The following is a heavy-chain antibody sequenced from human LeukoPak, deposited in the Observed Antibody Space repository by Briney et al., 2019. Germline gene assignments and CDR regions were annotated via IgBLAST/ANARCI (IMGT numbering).Heavy chain of an antibody. V-gene: IGHV1-8*01. Sequence: ASVQLSCKASGYTFTSYDINWGRQATGQGLEWMGWMNTNSGNTGYAQTFQGRVTMTRNTSISTAYMELSSLRSEDTPVYYCARGMVGATYGSNYWGQGTLVAVSS. J-gene: IGHJ4*02. CDR1: GYTFTSYD. CDR3: ARGMVGATYGSNY. D-gene: IGHD1-26*01. CDR2: MNTNSGNT.